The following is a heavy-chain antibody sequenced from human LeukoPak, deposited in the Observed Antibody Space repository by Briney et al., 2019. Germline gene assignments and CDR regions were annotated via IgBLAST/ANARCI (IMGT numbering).Heavy chain of an antibody. J-gene: IGHJ6*03. CDR2: IYSGGNGGKT. CDR3: AREAATYYSPYSYYMDV. D-gene: IGHD2-21*01. Sequence: GGSLRLSCAASGFTVSRNYMTWVRQAPGKGLERVSVIYSGGNGGKTYHADSVKGRFTVSRDDSKNTLYLQMNSLRAEDTAVYYCAREAATYYSPYSYYMDVCGKGTTVTVSS. CDR1: GFTVSRNY. V-gene: IGHV3-53*01.